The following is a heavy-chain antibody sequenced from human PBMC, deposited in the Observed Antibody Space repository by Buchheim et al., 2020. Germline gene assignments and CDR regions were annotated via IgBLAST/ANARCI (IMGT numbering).Heavy chain of an antibody. D-gene: IGHD3-22*01. J-gene: IGHJ6*02. CDR2: INPNSGGT. Sequence: QVQLVQSGAEVKKPGASVKVSCKASGYTFTRYYMHWVRQAPGQGLEWMGWINPNSGGTNYAQKFQGRVTMTRDTSISTAYMELSRLRSDDTAVYYCARVVRGYYDSSGYPPGYYYGMDVWGQGTT. CDR1: GYTFTRYY. V-gene: IGHV1-2*02. CDR3: ARVVRGYYDSSGYPPGYYYGMDV.